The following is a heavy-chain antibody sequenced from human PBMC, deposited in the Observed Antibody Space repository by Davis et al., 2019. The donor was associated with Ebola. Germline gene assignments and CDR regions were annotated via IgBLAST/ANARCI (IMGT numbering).Heavy chain of an antibody. V-gene: IGHV1-18*01. J-gene: IGHJ4*02. CDR3: AMPDTYYYDSSGPTY. Sequence: ASVKVSCKASGYTFTSYGISWVRQAPGQGLEWMGWISAYNGNTNYAQKLQGRVTMTTDTSTSTAYMELRSLRSDDTAVYYCAMPDTYYYDSSGPTYWGQGTLVTVSS. CDR2: ISAYNGNT. D-gene: IGHD3-22*01. CDR1: GYTFTSYG.